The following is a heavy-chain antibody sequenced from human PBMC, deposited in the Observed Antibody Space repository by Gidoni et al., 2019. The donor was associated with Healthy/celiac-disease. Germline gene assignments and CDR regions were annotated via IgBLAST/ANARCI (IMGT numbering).Heavy chain of an antibody. CDR2: INHSGST. CDR1: GSFSGYY. J-gene: IGHJ4*02. CDR3: ARASQESSGWYYFDY. V-gene: IGHV4-34*01. D-gene: IGHD6-19*01. Sequence: GSFSGYYWSWIRQPPGKGLEWIGEINHSGSTNYNPSLKSRVTISVDTSKNQFSLKLSSVTAADTAVYYCARASQESSGWYYFDYWGQGTLVTVSS.